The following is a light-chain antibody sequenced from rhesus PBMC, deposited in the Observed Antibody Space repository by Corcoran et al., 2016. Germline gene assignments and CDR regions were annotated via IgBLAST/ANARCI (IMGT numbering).Light chain of an antibody. Sequence: DIQMTQSPSSLSASVGDTVTITCRASQGISSYLNWFQQKTGKAPKLLIYDASSLESGVPSRFSGSGSGKDFTLTISSLQPEDFAAYYCLQHNSYPYSFGQGTKVEIK. CDR2: DAS. CDR1: QGISSY. V-gene: IGKV1-28*03. CDR3: LQHNSYPYS. J-gene: IGKJ2*01.